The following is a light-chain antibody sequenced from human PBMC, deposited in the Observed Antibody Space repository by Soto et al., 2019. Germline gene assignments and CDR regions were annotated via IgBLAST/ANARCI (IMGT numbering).Light chain of an antibody. CDR2: SAS. CDR3: QQNYNSPPT. Sequence: DIPMTQSPSSLSASVRDRVTITCRASQTIASYLNWYQQKPGRAPKLLIYSASSLQRGVPSRFSGGGSGTHFTLTISSLQPEDSATYYCQQNYNSPPTFGQGTKLEI. CDR1: QTIASY. V-gene: IGKV1-39*01. J-gene: IGKJ2*01.